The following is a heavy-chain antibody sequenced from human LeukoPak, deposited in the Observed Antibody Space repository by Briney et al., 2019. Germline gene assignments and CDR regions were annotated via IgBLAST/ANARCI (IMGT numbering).Heavy chain of an antibody. Sequence: SETLSLTCAVYGGSFSGYYWSWIRQPPGKGLEWIGEINHSGSTNYNPSLKSRVTISVDTSKNQFSLKLSSVTAADTAVYYFARGGGLRDFDWSGRRNWFDPWGQGTLVTVSS. V-gene: IGHV4-34*01. CDR2: INHSGST. CDR3: ARGGGLRDFDWSGRRNWFDP. CDR1: GGSFSGYY. J-gene: IGHJ5*02. D-gene: IGHD3-9*01.